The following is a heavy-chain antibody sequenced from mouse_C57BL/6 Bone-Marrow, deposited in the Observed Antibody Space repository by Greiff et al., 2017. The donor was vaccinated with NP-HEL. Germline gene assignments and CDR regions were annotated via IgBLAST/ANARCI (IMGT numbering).Heavy chain of an antibody. J-gene: IGHJ3*01. CDR2: ISSGGSYT. CDR3: AMVGYYAAWFAY. V-gene: IGHV5-6*01. CDR1: GFTFSSYG. D-gene: IGHD2-3*01. Sequence: EVQLVESGGDLVKPGGSLKLSCAASGFTFSSYGMSWVRPTPDKRLEWVATISSGGSYTYYPDSVKGRFTISRENAKNTLYLQMSSLKSEDTAMYYCAMVGYYAAWFAYWGQGTLVTVSA.